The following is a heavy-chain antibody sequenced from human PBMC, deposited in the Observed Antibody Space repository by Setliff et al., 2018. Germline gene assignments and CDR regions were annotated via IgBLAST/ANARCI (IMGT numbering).Heavy chain of an antibody. CDR2: ISGSGGST. D-gene: IGHD2-15*01. J-gene: IGHJ4*02. V-gene: IGHV3-23*01. CDR3: ARTCSGSGCYAGLES. CDR1: GFTFSNYD. Sequence: PGGSLRLSCAASGFTFSNYDMDWVRQAPGKGLEWVSAISGSGGSTDYADSVKGRFTISRDNSKNTLYLQMNSLRPEDTAVYYCARTCSGSGCYAGLESWGQGTPVTVSS.